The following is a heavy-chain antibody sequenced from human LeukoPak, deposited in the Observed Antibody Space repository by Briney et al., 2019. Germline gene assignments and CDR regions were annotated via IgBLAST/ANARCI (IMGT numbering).Heavy chain of an antibody. J-gene: IGHJ2*01. CDR1: GYTFSNYG. Sequence: GASVKVSCKASGYTFSNYGITWVRQAPGQGLEWMGWTIAYNGNINYAQSVQGRVTMTTEASTGTVYMELRSLRSDDTAVYYCARVVVVAATRGSWYFDLWGRGTLVTVSS. D-gene: IGHD2-15*01. V-gene: IGHV1-18*01. CDR3: ARVVVVAATRGSWYFDL. CDR2: TIAYNGNI.